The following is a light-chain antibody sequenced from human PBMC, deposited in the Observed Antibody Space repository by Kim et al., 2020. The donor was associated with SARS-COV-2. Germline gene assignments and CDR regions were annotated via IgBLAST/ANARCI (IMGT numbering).Light chain of an antibody. CDR1: RVIDIF. J-gene: IGKJ1*01. Sequence: ASMGHGVTMRCRASRVIDIFLAWYQQKPGKAPNLLVYTASNLQSGVPTRFSGSGSGTAFTLTISSLQPEDFATYYCQQLYTYPWTFGQGTKVDIK. CDR2: TAS. CDR3: QQLYTYPWT. V-gene: IGKV1-9*01.